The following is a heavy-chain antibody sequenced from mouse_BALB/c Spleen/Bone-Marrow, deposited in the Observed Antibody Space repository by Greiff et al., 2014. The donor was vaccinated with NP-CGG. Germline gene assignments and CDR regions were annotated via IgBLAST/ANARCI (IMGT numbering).Heavy chain of an antibody. CDR1: GYTFTSYW. D-gene: IGHD2-3*01. CDR2: IYPGTGST. V-gene: IGHV1S22*01. CDR3: ARWLLLDY. Sequence: LKESGSELARPGASVKLSCKASGYTFTSYWMHWVKQRPGQGLEWIGNIYPGTGSTNYDEKFKSKATLTVDTSSRTAYMQLSSLTSEDSAVYYCARWLLLDYWGQGTTLTVSS. J-gene: IGHJ2*01.